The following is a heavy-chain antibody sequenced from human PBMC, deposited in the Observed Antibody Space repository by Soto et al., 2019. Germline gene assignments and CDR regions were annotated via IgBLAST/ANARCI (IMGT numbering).Heavy chain of an antibody. CDR1: GYSFTSYW. Sequence: GESLKISCKGSGYSFTSYWIGWVRQMPGKGLEWMGIIYPGDSDTRYSPSFQGQVTISADKSISTAYLQWSSLKASDTAMYYCARHETLEYSSSLYYYYGMDVWGQGTTVTVSS. D-gene: IGHD6-6*01. V-gene: IGHV5-51*01. J-gene: IGHJ6*02. CDR3: ARHETLEYSSSLYYYYGMDV. CDR2: IYPGDSDT.